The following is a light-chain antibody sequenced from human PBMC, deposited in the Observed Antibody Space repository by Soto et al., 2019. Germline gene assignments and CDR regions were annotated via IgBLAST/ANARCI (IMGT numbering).Light chain of an antibody. J-gene: IGKJ1*01. CDR1: QSVSTR. V-gene: IGKV3-15*01. CDR2: GAS. Sequence: EIAMTQSRVTLSVSPGXGATLSCRASQSVSTRLAWYQQKPGQAPRLLIYGASTRVTGTPDRFSGSGSGTEFTLTISSLQSEDFAVYYCQQHNDWPRTFGQGTKVDIK. CDR3: QQHNDWPRT.